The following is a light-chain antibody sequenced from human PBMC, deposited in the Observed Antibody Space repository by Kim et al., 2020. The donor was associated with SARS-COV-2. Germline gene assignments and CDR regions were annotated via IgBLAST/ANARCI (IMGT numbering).Light chain of an antibody. CDR2: GNS. CDR3: QSYDSSLSGSEV. CDR1: SSNIGAGYD. J-gene: IGLJ3*02. Sequence: VTNSCTGSSSNIGAGYDVHWYQQLPGTAPKLLIYGNSNRPSGVPDRFSGSKSGTSASLAITGLQAGDEADYYCQSYDSSLSGSEVFGGGTQLTVL. V-gene: IGLV1-40*01.